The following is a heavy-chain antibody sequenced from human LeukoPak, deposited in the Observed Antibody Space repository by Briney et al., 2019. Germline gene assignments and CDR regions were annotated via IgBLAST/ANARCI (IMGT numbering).Heavy chain of an antibody. CDR3: ARIGDFWSGYHDLDY. CDR2: IIPIFGTA. D-gene: IGHD3-3*01. V-gene: IGHV1-69*01. CDR1: GGTFSSYA. J-gene: IGHJ4*02. Sequence: SVKVSCKASGGTFSSYAISWVRQAPGQGLEWMGGIIPIFGTANYAQKFQGRVTITADESTSTAYMELSSLRSEDTAVYYCARIGDFWSGYHDLDYWGQGTLYTVSS.